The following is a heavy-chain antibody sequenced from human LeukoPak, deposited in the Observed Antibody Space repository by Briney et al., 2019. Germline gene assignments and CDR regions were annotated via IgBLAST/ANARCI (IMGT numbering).Heavy chain of an antibody. D-gene: IGHD2-21*01. CDR2: ITKSGGST. CDR1: GITFTTID. V-gene: IGHV3-23*01. CDR3: ANVVGGY. J-gene: IGHJ4*02. Sequence: GGSLRLSCAVSGITFTTIDVSGGRLAPVKGLEWVSTITKSGGSTYYADSVKGRFPLSRDNSKDTLFLQMNSLRAEDTAVYYCANVVGGYWGQGTLVTVS.